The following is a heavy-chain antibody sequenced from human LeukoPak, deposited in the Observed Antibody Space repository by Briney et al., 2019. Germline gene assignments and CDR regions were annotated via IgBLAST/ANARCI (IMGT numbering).Heavy chain of an antibody. CDR1: GFTFSNAW. CDR3: TTMARGATMAPSPGLVDY. CDR2: IISKTDGGTA. Sequence: PGGSLRLSCAASGFTFSNAWMSWVCQAPGKGLEWVGRIISKTDGGTAEYAAPVKGRFTISRDDSKNTLYLQMNSLKTEDTAVYYCTTMARGATMAPSPGLVDYWGQGTLVTVSS. J-gene: IGHJ4*02. V-gene: IGHV3-15*01. D-gene: IGHD3-10*01.